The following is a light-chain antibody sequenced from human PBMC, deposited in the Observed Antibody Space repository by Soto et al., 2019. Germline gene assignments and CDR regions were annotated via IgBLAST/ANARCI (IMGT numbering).Light chain of an antibody. V-gene: IGKV1-39*01. J-gene: IGKJ4*01. CDR3: QQSYSTPQT. Sequence: DIQMTQSPSSLSASVGDRVTITCRASQSISNYLNWYQQKPGKAPKLLIYAASSLQSGVPSWFSGSGSGTDFTLTISSLQPEDFATYYCQQSYSTPQTFGGGTKVEIK. CDR2: AAS. CDR1: QSISNY.